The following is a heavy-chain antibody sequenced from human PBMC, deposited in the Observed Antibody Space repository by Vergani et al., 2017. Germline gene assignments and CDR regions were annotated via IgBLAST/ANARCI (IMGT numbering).Heavy chain of an antibody. CDR3: ARVRRDDSSGYYYYYGMDV. J-gene: IGHJ6*02. CDR1: GDSISRSHYY. V-gene: IGHV4-39*07. Sequence: QLQLQESGPGLVKPSETLSLSCRVSGDSISRSHYYWGFIRQPPGKGLEWIGRIHTNGVIHYNPSLNSRATISVDTSRNQISLKLSSVTAADTAVYYCARVRRDDSSGYYYYYGMDVWGQGTTVTVSS. CDR2: IHTNGVI. D-gene: IGHD3-22*01.